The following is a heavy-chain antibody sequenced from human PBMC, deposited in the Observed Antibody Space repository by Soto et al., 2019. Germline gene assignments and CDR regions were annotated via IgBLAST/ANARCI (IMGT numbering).Heavy chain of an antibody. V-gene: IGHV1-69*01. CDR3: SRARISNGDPNIYFVYGLDV. J-gene: IGHJ6*02. Sequence: QVQLVQSGAEVKRPGSSVKVSCKASGDMFRNSAFTWVRQAPGQGLAWMGVIIPLFRKTDVAQKFQGRVKLTADESTSSLYLEVSSLSSEDTAVYFCSRARISNGDPNIYFVYGLDVWGQGTTITVSS. CDR2: IIPLFRKT. CDR1: GDMFRNSA. D-gene: IGHD3-10*01.